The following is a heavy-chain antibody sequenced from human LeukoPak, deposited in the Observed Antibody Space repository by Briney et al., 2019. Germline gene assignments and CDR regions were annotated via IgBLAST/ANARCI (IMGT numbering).Heavy chain of an antibody. CDR2: ISDSGGST. D-gene: IGHD1-26*01. CDR3: TNWDH. CDR1: GFSFSRYA. V-gene: IGHV3-23*01. Sequence: PGGSPRLSCAASGFSFSRYAMDWVRQAPGKGLEWVSDISDSGGSTYYADSVKGRFTISRDNSKNTLYLQMNSLRADDTAVYYCTNWDHWGQGTLVTVSS. J-gene: IGHJ4*02.